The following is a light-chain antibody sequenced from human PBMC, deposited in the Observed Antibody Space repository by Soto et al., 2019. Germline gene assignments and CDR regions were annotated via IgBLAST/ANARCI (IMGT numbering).Light chain of an antibody. J-gene: IGKJ4*01. CDR3: KTYNNWPLT. Sequence: EIVMPESRATLSVSPGARATLSRRASQSVSTHLAWYQQRPGQANRLLLYGASNRATGTPARFSGSRSGPEFTLTINSLQSEDFAIYYCKTYNNWPLTFGGGTKVDIK. CDR1: QSVSTH. V-gene: IGKV3D-15*01. CDR2: GAS.